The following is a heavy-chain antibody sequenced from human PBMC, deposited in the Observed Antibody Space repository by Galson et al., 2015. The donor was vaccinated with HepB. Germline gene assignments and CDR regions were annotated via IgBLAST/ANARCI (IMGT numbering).Heavy chain of an antibody. Sequence: SLRLSCAASGFTFSNAWMSWVRQAPGKGLEWVGRIKSKTDGGTTDYAAPVKGRFTISRDDSKNTLYLQMNSLKTEDTAVYYCTTDPVNPYYDYVWGIPLRAHAVESLDYWGQGTLVTVSS. CDR1: GFTFSNAW. CDR2: IKSKTDGGTT. D-gene: IGHD3-16*01. J-gene: IGHJ4*02. V-gene: IGHV3-15*01. CDR3: TTDPVNPYYDYVWGIPLRAHAVESLDY.